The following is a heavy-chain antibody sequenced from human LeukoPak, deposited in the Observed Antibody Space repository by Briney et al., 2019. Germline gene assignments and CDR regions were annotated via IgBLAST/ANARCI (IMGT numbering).Heavy chain of an antibody. J-gene: IGHJ4*02. Sequence: GGSLRLSCAASRFTFSNYPMHWVRQAPGKGLEWVANIKQDGSEKYYVDSVKGRFAISRDNAKNSLYLQMNSLRAEDTAVYYCARDLPGLDWGQGTLVTVSS. D-gene: IGHD1-14*01. CDR2: IKQDGSEK. V-gene: IGHV3-7*03. CDR3: ARDLPGLD. CDR1: RFTFSNYP.